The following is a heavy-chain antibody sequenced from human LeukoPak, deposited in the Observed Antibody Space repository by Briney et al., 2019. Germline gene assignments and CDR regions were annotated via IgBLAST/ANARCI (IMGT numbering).Heavy chain of an antibody. CDR2: IYYSGST. CDR3: ASHSGQQWASDNFLDY. CDR1: GGSISTYY. J-gene: IGHJ4*02. D-gene: IGHD6-19*01. Sequence: SSETLSLTCTVSGGSISTYYWSWIRQPPGKGLEWIGYIYYSGSTNSNPSLKSRVTISVDTSKNQLSLKLGSWTAAEPAGYYCASHSGQQWASDNFLDYWGEGTLVTVPS. V-gene: IGHV4-59*08.